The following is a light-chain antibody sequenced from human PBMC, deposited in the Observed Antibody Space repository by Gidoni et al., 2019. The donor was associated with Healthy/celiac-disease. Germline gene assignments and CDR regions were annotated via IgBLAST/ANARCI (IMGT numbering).Light chain of an antibody. J-gene: IGKJ3*01. V-gene: IGKV1-5*03. CDR1: QSISSW. CDR2: KAS. CDR3: QQYNSPLFT. Sequence: IQMTQSPSTLSASVGDRVTITCRASQSISSWLAWYQQKPGKAPKLLIYKASSLESGVPSRFSGSGSGTEFTLTISSLQPDDFATYYCQQYNSPLFTFGPGTKVDIK.